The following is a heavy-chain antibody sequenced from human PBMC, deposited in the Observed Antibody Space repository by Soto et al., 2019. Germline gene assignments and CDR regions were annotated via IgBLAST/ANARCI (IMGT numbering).Heavy chain of an antibody. Sequence: PSLTCAVPGGSVISADPYWFWIRKHPGKGLEGIGYIAYSGDTYYNPSLRSRVTISADTSENKFSLTLKSVTAADTAVYFCARDFERSAIVPWGQGTSVTVSS. CDR1: GGSVISADPY. D-gene: IGHD3-9*01. CDR2: IAYSGDT. V-gene: IGHV4-31*11. CDR3: ARDFERSAIVP. J-gene: IGHJ5*02.